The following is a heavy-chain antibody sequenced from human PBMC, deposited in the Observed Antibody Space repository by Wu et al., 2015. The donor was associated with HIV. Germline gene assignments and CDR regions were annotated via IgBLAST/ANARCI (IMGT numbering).Heavy chain of an antibody. D-gene: IGHD2-8*01. CDR3: AKVSPEAYCTYGLCFLDF. CDR2: MNPNSGNT. V-gene: IGHV1-8*01. J-gene: IGHJ4*02. CDR1: GYTFTSYD. Sequence: QVQLVQSGAEVKKPGASVKVSCKASGYTFTSYDINWVRQATGQGLEWMGWMNPNSGNTGYAQKFQGRVTMTRNTSISTAYMELSSLRSDDTAVYYCAKVSPEAYCTYGLCFLDFWGQGTLVTVSS.